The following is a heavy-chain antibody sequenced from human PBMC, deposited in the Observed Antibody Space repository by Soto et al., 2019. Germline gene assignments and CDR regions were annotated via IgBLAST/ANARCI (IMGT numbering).Heavy chain of an antibody. CDR1: GFTFNAYY. CDR2: ISNTATTT. J-gene: IGHJ4*02. Sequence: QVQLVESGRGLVKPGGSLRLSCTASGFTFNAYYMSWLRQAPGKGLEWLSYISNTATTTYYADSVKGRFTISRDNAGNSVYLQMNSLRAEDTAVYYCARANYGPDYWGQGTLVTVSS. D-gene: IGHD3-10*01. V-gene: IGHV3-11*01. CDR3: ARANYGPDY.